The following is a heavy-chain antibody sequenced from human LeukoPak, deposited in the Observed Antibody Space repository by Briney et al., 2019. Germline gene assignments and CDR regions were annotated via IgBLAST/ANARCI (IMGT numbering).Heavy chain of an antibody. V-gene: IGHV3-7*05. D-gene: IGHD2-8*01. Sequence: GGSLRLSCAASGFTFSGAWMSWVRQAPGKGLEWVANIKQDGSEKYYVDSARGRFTISRDNAKNTLYLQMNSLRADDTAVYYCAKMVREFYTISYYFDYWGQGTLVTVSS. J-gene: IGHJ4*02. CDR2: IKQDGSEK. CDR1: GFTFSGAW. CDR3: AKMVREFYTISYYFDY.